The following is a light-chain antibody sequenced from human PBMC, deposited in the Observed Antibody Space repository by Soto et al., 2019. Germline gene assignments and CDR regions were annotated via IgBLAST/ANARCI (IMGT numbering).Light chain of an antibody. CDR3: QQYGSSPIT. CDR1: QSVSSSY. V-gene: IGKV3-20*01. CDR2: GAS. Sequence: EMVMTQAPVTLSLSPGERATLSCRASQSVSSSYLAWYQQKPGQAPRLLICGASSRATGIPDRFSGSGSGTDFTLTISRLEPEDFAVYYCQQYGSSPITFGQGTRLEI. J-gene: IGKJ5*01.